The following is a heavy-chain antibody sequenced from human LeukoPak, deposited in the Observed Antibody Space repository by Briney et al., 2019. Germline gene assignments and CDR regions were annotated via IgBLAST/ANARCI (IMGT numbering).Heavy chain of an antibody. V-gene: IGHV5-51*01. CDR2: IYPGDSDT. D-gene: IGHD3-10*01. CDR3: ARLHGLGSFFGY. CDR1: GYRFTNYW. J-gene: IGHJ4*02. Sequence: PGESPKISCKGSGYRFTNYWIGWVRQMPGKGLEWMGIIYPGDSDTRYRPSFQGQVTISADKSISAAYLQWSSLKASDTAMYYCARLHGLGSFFGYWGQGTLLTVSS.